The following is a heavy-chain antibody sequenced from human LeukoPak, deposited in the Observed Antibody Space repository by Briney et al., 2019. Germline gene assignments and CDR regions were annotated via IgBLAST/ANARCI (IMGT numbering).Heavy chain of an antibody. Sequence: GGSLRLSCAASGFTVSSNYMSWVRQTPGKGLEWVSIIYYDGSTYYADSVKGRFTISRDNSKNTMYLQMNSLRAEDTAVYYCARGYDFWSGYYTDYYYGMDVWGQGTTVTVSS. V-gene: IGHV3-53*01. J-gene: IGHJ6*02. CDR2: IYYDGST. CDR3: ARGYDFWSGYYTDYYYGMDV. CDR1: GFTVSSNY. D-gene: IGHD3-3*01.